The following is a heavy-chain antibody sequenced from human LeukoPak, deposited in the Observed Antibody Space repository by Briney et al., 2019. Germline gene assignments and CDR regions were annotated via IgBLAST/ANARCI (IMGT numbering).Heavy chain of an antibody. V-gene: IGHV3-23*01. CDR3: AKTHYDLLDV. Sequence: GGSLRLSCAASGFSFSTSPMSWVRQPPGKGLEWVSAMNNGPGATLYRDSVRGRFTISRDDSKSTLYLQMNSLRAEDTGTYYCAKTHYDLLDVWGQGTLVTVSS. CDR1: GFSFSTSP. D-gene: IGHD5-12*01. CDR2: MNNGPGAT. J-gene: IGHJ4*02.